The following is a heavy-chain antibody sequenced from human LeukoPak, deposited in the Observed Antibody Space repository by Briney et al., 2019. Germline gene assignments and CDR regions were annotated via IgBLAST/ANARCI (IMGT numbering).Heavy chain of an antibody. CDR3: ARQRPNLTGYLGRVPDRRNYYNYYGMDV. J-gene: IGHJ6*02. V-gene: IGHV4-39*01. D-gene: IGHD3-9*01. Sequence: SETLSLTCTVSGGSISSSDYYWGWIRQPPGKGLEWIGSMYYTGITYYNPSLKSRVTISVDTSKNLFSLKVRSVTAADTAVYYCARQRPNLTGYLGRVPDRRNYYNYYGMDVWGQGTTVTVSS. CDR1: GGSISSSDYY. CDR2: MYYTGIT.